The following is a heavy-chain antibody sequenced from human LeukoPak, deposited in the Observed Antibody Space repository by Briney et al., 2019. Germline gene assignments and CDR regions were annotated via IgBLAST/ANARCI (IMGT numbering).Heavy chain of an antibody. CDR2: IYYSGST. V-gene: IGHV4-59*01. CDR1: GGSISSYY. CDR3: AKDDCRGGTCYFVGAFDI. D-gene: IGHD2-15*01. Sequence: SETLSLTCTVSGGSISSYYWSWIRQPPGKGLEWIGYIYYSGSTNYNPSLKSRVTISVDTSKNQFSLKLSSVTAADTAVYYCAKDDCRGGTCYFVGAFDIWGQGTMVTVSS. J-gene: IGHJ3*02.